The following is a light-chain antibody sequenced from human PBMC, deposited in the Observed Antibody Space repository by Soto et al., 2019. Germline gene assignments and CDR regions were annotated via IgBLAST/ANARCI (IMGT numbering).Light chain of an antibody. Sequence: DTPMTQSPSSLSASVGDRVTITCRASQSISNYLNWYQQTPGKPPKLLIYAASNLQSGVPSRFSGSGSGTDFPLTISTLPTEDFATYYCQQSYRTPWTFSQGTKVEI. CDR2: AAS. CDR3: QQSYRTPWT. J-gene: IGKJ1*01. CDR1: QSISNY. V-gene: IGKV1-39*01.